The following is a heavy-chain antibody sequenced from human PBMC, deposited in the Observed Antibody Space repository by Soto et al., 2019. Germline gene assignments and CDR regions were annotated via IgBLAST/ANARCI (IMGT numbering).Heavy chain of an antibody. D-gene: IGHD3-3*01. CDR2: IIPIFGTA. CDR3: ASLSITIFGVVTRGMDV. V-gene: IGHV1-69*13. CDR1: GGTFSSYS. Sequence: GASVKVSCKASGGTFSSYSISWVLQAPGQGLEWMGGIIPIFGTANYAQKFQGRVTITADESTSTAYMELSSLRSEDTAVYYCASLSITIFGVVTRGMDVWGQGTTVTVSS. J-gene: IGHJ6*02.